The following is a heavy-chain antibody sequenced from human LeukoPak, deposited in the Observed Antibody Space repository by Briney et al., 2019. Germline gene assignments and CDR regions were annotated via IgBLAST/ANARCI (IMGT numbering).Heavy chain of an antibody. CDR3: ARVGARGYSYGYWAVNYYGMDV. J-gene: IGHJ6*02. CDR1: GGSFSGYY. CDR2: INHSGST. V-gene: IGHV4-34*01. D-gene: IGHD5-18*01. Sequence: SETLSLTCAVYGGSFSGYYWSWIRQPPGKGLEWIGEINHSGSTNYNPSLKSRVTISVDTSENQFSLKLSSVTAADTAVYYCARVGARGYSYGYWAVNYYGMDVWGQGTTVTVSS.